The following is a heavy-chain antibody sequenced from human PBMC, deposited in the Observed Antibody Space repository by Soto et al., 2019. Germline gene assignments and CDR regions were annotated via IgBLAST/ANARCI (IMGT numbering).Heavy chain of an antibody. Sequence: QITLKESGPPLVKPTQTLTLTCTYSGFSLRTTGVGVGWIRQPPGKALEWLGIIYWNDDKRYSPSLKSRFTLXXDISKSQVVLTMTNMDPVDTATYYCAHTWGLPFDYWGQGTLVIVSS. D-gene: IGHD3-16*01. CDR1: GFSLRTTGVG. CDR2: IYWNDDK. V-gene: IGHV2-5*01. J-gene: IGHJ4*02. CDR3: AHTWGLPFDY.